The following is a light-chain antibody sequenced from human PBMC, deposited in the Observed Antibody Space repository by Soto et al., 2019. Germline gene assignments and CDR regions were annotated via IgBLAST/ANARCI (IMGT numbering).Light chain of an antibody. J-gene: IGKJ5*01. CDR3: QRRHNWPIT. V-gene: IGKV3-11*01. Sequence: EIVLTQSPATLSLSPGERATLSCRTSQTIRGLLNWYQPRPGQAPRLLIYDTSNRATDIPARFSGSSSGTDFILSISSLDPEDFGVYFCQRRHNWPITFGQGTRLDIK. CDR1: QTIRGL. CDR2: DTS.